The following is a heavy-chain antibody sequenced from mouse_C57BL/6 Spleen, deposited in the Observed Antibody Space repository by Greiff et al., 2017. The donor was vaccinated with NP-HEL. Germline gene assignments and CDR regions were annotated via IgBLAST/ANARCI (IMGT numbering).Heavy chain of an antibody. J-gene: IGHJ4*01. V-gene: IGHV1-85*01. Sequence: QVQLQQSGPELVKPGASVKLSCKASGYTFTSYDINWVKQRPGQGLEWIGWIYPRDGSTKYNEKFKGKATVTVDTSSSTAYMELHSLTSEDSAVYFCASGGGSSYDFFMDYWGQGTSVTVSS. D-gene: IGHD1-1*01. CDR3: ASGGGSSYDFFMDY. CDR2: IYPRDGST. CDR1: GYTFTSYD.